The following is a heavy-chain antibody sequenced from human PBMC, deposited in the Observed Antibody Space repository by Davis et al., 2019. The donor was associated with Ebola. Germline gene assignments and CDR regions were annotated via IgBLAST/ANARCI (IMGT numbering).Heavy chain of an antibody. D-gene: IGHD3-3*01. V-gene: IGHV4-59*01. CDR2: IFYSGST. J-gene: IGHJ6*03. CDR1: GGSISSYY. CDR3: ARYFWSGYPPYYYYMDV. Sequence: MPSETLSLTCTVPGGSISSYYWSWIRQPPGKGLEWIGYIFYSGSTKYSPSLKSRVTISVDTSKNQFSLKLSSVTAADTAVYYCARYFWSGYPPYYYYMDVWGKGTTVTVSS.